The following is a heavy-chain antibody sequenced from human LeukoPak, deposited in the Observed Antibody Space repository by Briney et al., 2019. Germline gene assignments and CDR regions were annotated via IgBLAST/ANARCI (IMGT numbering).Heavy chain of an antibody. Sequence: GGSLRLSCAASGFTFSSYAMSWVRQAPGKGLEWVSAISGSGGSTYYADSVKGRFTISRDNSKNTLYLQMNSLRAEDTAVYYCARGRFYSWELRGAFDVWGQGTMVTVSS. V-gene: IGHV3-23*01. CDR2: ISGSGGST. D-gene: IGHD1-26*01. CDR1: GFTFSSYA. CDR3: ARGRFYSWELRGAFDV. J-gene: IGHJ3*01.